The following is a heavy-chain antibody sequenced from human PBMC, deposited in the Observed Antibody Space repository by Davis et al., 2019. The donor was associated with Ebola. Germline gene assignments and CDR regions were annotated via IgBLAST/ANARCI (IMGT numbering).Heavy chain of an antibody. J-gene: IGHJ4*02. Sequence: ASVKVSCKASGYTFTDYNIHWLRQAPGQGLEWLGRVIFKSGATNHAQKFQGRVTVTRDTSASTAYMELSSLRSEDTAVYYCARGLGGATLDYWGQGTLVTVSS. V-gene: IGHV1-2*06. D-gene: IGHD1-26*01. CDR2: VIFKSGAT. CDR1: GYTFTDYN. CDR3: ARGLGGATLDY.